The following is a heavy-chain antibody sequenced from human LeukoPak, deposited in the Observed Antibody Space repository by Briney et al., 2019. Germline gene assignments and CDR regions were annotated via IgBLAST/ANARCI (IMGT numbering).Heavy chain of an antibody. CDR3: ARHIFSDGSPFDS. J-gene: IGHJ4*02. Sequence: SETLSLTCTVSGGSISSYYWSWIRQPPGKGLEWIGHISDTGSTNYNPSLKSRLTISVDTSKNHFSLTLTSVTAADTALYYCARHIFSDGSPFDSWGQGTLVTVSS. V-gene: IGHV4-59*08. D-gene: IGHD3-3*02. CDR2: ISDTGST. CDR1: GGSISSYY.